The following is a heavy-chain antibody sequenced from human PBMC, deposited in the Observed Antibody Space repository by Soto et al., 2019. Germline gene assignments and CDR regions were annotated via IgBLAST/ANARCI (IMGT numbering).Heavy chain of an antibody. V-gene: IGHV3-30*18. J-gene: IGHJ6*03. CDR3: AKGCPYGDDYYQYMDV. CDR1: GITFSSYG. CDR2: ISYDGSNA. D-gene: IGHD4-17*01. Sequence: QVQLVESGGGVVQPGRSLRLSCAASGITFSSYGMHWVRQAPGKGLAWVAIISYDGSNAYYADSVKDRFTIARDNSNNTVYLQMNSLRSEDTAVYFCAKGCPYGDDYYQYMDVWGKGNTVTVSS.